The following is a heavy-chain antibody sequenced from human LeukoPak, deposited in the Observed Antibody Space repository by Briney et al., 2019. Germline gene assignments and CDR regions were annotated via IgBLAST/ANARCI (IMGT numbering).Heavy chain of an antibody. CDR1: GFTFDDYA. J-gene: IGHJ3*02. V-gene: IGHV3-9*01. CDR2: ISWNSGSI. Sequence: GRSLRLSCAASGFTFDDYAMHWVRQAPGKGLEWVSGISWNSGSIGYADSVKGRFTISRDNAKNSLYLQMNSLRAEDTALYYCAKDMGGIFGVGALDIWGQGTMVTVSS. CDR3: AKDMGGIFGVGALDI. D-gene: IGHD3-3*01.